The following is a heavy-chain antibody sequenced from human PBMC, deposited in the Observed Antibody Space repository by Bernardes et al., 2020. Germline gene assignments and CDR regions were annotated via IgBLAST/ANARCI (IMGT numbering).Heavy chain of an antibody. CDR1: GFTFSSYS. D-gene: IGHD3-22*01. CDR3: ARGPHVRYDSSGCDDY. Sequence: GGSLRLSCAASGFTFSSYSMNWVRQAPGKGLEWVSSISSSSSYIYYADSVKGRFTISRDNAKNSLYLQMNSLRAEDTAVYYCARGPHVRYDSSGCDDYWGQGTLVTVSS. J-gene: IGHJ4*02. V-gene: IGHV3-21*01. CDR2: ISSSSSYI.